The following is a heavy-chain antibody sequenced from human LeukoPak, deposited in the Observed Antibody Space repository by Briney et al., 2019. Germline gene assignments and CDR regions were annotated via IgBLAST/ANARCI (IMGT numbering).Heavy chain of an antibody. V-gene: IGHV5-51*01. D-gene: IGHD6-25*01. J-gene: IGHJ4*02. CDR3: ARQGEAAANDY. CDR1: GYSFTTYW. CDR2: IYPGDSST. Sequence: GESLKISCKTSGYSFTTYWIGWVRQMPGKGLEWMGIIYPGDSSTRYGPSFRGQVTFSVDKSIATAYLHWSSLKASDIAMYYCARQGEAAANDYWGQGTLVTVSS.